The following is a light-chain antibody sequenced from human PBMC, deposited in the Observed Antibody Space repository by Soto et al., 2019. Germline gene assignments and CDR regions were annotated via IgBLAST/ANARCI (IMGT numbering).Light chain of an antibody. CDR3: QKYNSAPRT. V-gene: IGKV1-27*01. Sequence: DLQMTQSPSSLSASVGDRITITCRASQGISNYLAWYQQKPGKVPKLLIYAASTLQSGVPSRFSGSGSGTDFTLTISSLQPEEVATYYCQKYNSAPRTFGQGTKVEIK. CDR2: AAS. J-gene: IGKJ1*01. CDR1: QGISNY.